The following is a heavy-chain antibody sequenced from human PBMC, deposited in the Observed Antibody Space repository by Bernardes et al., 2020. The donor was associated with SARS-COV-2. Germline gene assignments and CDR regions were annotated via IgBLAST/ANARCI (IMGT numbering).Heavy chain of an antibody. CDR1: EFTFSSYA. J-gene: IGHJ1*01. CDR2: ITSSSSYK. Sequence: GGSLRLSCAASEFTFSSYAMSWVRQAPGKGLEWVSSITSSSSYKYYADSVKGRFTISRDNAKNSLYLQMNSLRAEDTAVYYCAKTLSGNYEAYYPHWGQGTLVTVSS. CDR3: AKTLSGNYEAYYPH. V-gene: IGHV3-21*04. D-gene: IGHD1-26*01.